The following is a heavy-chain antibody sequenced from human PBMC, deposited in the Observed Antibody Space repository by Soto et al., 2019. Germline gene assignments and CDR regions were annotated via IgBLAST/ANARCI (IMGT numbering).Heavy chain of an antibody. J-gene: IGHJ4*02. CDR2: ISPSDSST. V-gene: IGHV1-46*01. D-gene: IGHD3-22*01. CDR3: ARDQGGNYDSSIYIPLWFGGYPDY. CDR1: GYTFTSYY. Sequence: ASVKVSCKASGYTFTSYYMHWVRQAPGQGLEWMGIISPSDSSTSYAQKFQGRVTMTRDTSTSTVYMELSSLRSEDTAVYYCARDQGGNYDSSIYIPLWFGGYPDYWGQGTLVTVSS.